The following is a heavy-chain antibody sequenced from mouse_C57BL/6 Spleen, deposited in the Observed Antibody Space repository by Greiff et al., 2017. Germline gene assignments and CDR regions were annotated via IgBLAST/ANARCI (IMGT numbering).Heavy chain of an antibody. Sequence: EVKLVESEGGLVQPGSSMKLSCTASGFTFSDYYMAWVRPVPEKGLEWVANINYDGSSTYYLDSLKSRFIISRDNAKNILYLQMSSLKSEDTATYYCARWDGSSFFADWGQGTLVTVSA. J-gene: IGHJ3*01. CDR2: INYDGSST. V-gene: IGHV5-16*01. D-gene: IGHD1-1*01. CDR1: GFTFSDYY. CDR3: ARWDGSSFFAD.